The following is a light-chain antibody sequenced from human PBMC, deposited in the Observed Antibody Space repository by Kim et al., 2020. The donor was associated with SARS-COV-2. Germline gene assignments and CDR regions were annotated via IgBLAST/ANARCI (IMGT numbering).Light chain of an antibody. CDR1: SNDVGGYNY. CDR2: DVT. Sequence: QSITISCTGTSNDVGGYNYVSWYQQHPGKVPKLILYDVTNRPSGVSNRFSGAKSGNTASLTISGLQADDEADYYCSSYTITSTPVVFGGGTKLTVL. CDR3: SSYTITSTPVV. J-gene: IGLJ3*02. V-gene: IGLV2-14*03.